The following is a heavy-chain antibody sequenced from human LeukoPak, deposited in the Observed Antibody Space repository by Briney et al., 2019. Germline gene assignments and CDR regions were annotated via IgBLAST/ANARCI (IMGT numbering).Heavy chain of an antibody. CDR2: ITGSGDTT. V-gene: IGHV3-23*01. D-gene: IGHD6-13*01. CDR1: GFTFSSYA. CDR3: VKDYSTIAAAANPLFDY. J-gene: IGHJ4*02. Sequence: KPGGSLRLSCAASGFTFSSYAVTWVPQAPGKGLEWVSGITGSGDTTFYADSVKGRFTISRDNSKNTLYLQMHSLRAEDTAVYYCVKDYSTIAAAANPLFDYWGQGALVTVSS.